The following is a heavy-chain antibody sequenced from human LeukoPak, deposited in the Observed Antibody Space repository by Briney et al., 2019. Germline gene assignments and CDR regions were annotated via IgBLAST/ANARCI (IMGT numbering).Heavy chain of an antibody. J-gene: IGHJ4*02. D-gene: IGHD5-12*01. CDR1: GFTFSSYG. CDR3: ATLVATTRFDY. Sequence: GGSLRLSCAASGFTFSSYGMHWVRQAPGKGLEWVAVIWYDGSNKYYADSVKGRFTISRDNAKNSLYLQMSSLRADDMAVYYCATLVATTRFDYWGQGTLVTVSS. CDR2: IWYDGSNK. V-gene: IGHV3-33*03.